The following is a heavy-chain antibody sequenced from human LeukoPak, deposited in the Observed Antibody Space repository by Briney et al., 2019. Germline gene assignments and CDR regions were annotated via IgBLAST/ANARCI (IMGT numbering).Heavy chain of an antibody. J-gene: IGHJ4*02. Sequence: PSETLSLTCTVSGGSISSYYWSWIRQPPGKGLEWIGYIFYSGSTNYNPSLRSRVTLSVDTSKNQFSLKLSSVTAADTAVYYCARLQFGNGYYHEVDYWGQGTLVTVSS. V-gene: IGHV4-59*08. CDR2: IFYSGST. CDR1: GGSISSYY. CDR3: ARLQFGNGYYHEVDY. D-gene: IGHD3-22*01.